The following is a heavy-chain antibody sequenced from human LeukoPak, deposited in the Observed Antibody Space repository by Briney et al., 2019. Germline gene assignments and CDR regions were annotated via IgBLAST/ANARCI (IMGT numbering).Heavy chain of an antibody. Sequence: SVKVSCKASGGTFSSYAISWVRQAPGQGLEWMGRIIPIFGTANYAQEFQGRVTITTDESTSTAYMELSSLRSEDTAVYYCAREGSLDAFDIWGQGTMVTVSS. CDR3: AREGSLDAFDI. J-gene: IGHJ3*02. V-gene: IGHV1-69*05. CDR2: IIPIFGTA. CDR1: GGTFSSYA. D-gene: IGHD6-13*01.